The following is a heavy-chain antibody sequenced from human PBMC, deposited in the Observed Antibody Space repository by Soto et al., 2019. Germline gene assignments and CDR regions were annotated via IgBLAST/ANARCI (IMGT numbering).Heavy chain of an antibody. V-gene: IGHV4-31*03. D-gene: IGHD2-21*02. Sequence: TPSLMCTLSGDSISSGGYYGRWNRQHPGKGMEWHGDSYYSGRTYYHLYLKRSVILSVDTSKNHFFLTLRSVPAADSATDYCASVIVGDSENDFDSCGQGALAT. CDR2: SYYSGRT. J-gene: IGHJ4*02. CDR1: GDSISSGGYY. CDR3: ASVIVGDSENDFDS.